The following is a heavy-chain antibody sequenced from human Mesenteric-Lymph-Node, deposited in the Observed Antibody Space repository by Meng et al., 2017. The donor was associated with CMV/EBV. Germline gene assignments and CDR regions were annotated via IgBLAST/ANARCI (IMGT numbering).Heavy chain of an antibody. CDR3: ARIIAAAGTYFDY. Sequence: GESLKISCSASGFTFSTFAMHWVRQAPGKGLEWVAVISNDGSNKYYADSVKGRFTISRDNSKNTLYLQMNSLRAEDTAVYYCARIIAAAGTYFDYWGQGTLVTVSS. V-gene: IGHV3-30*04. CDR1: GFTFSTFA. D-gene: IGHD6-13*01. CDR2: ISNDGSNK. J-gene: IGHJ4*02.